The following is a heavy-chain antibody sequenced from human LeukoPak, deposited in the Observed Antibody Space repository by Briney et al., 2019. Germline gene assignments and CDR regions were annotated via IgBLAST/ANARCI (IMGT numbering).Heavy chain of an antibody. CDR3: ASSPYSSGWYLLDY. J-gene: IGHJ4*02. D-gene: IGHD6-19*01. Sequence: PGGSLRLSCAASGLTFSSYAMSWVRQAPGKGLEWVSAISGSGGSTYYADSVKGRFTISRDNSKNTLYLQMNSLRAEDTAVYYCASSPYSSGWYLLDYWGQGTLVTVSS. CDR2: ISGSGGST. V-gene: IGHV3-23*01. CDR1: GLTFSSYA.